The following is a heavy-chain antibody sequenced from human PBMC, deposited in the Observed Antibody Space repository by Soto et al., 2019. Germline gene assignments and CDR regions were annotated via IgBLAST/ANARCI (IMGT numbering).Heavy chain of an antibody. CDR2: INSDGSSI. V-gene: IGHV3-74*01. CDR1: GFDFSNTW. J-gene: IGHJ4*02. CDR3: SKDWYHTFDT. D-gene: IGHD1-20*01. Sequence: GGSLRLSCATSGFDFSNTWIHWVRKVPGQGLVWVSRINSDGSSIIYADSVKGRFTLSRDNAKNTVHLQMSSLRVENTAVYYCSKDWYHTFDTCGQGSPFTVAS.